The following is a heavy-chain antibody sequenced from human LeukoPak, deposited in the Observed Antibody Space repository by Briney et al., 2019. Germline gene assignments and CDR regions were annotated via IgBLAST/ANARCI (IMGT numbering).Heavy chain of an antibody. CDR1: GYTLTVLS. V-gene: IGHV1-24*01. J-gene: IGHJ6*02. CDR2: FDPEDGET. D-gene: IGHD3-9*01. Sequence: ASVKVSCKVSGYTLTVLSMHWVRQAPGKGLEWMGGFDPEDGETIYAQKFQGRVTMTEDTSTDTAYMELSSLRSEDTAVYYCATELIARYFDWSPRGYYGMDVWGQGTTVTVSS. CDR3: ATELIARYFDWSPRGYYGMDV.